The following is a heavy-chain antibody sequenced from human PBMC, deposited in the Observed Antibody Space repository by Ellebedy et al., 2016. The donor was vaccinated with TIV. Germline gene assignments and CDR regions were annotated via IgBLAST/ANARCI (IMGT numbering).Heavy chain of an antibody. CDR1: GGSVSTYF. Sequence: MPGGSLRLSCNVSGGSVSTYFWSRIRQPAGKGLEWIGRIYGSGSPIYNPSLKNRVSMSVDTSKNQLSLKLSSVTAADTAVYYCARVMVAYSSDIWGQGTRVTVSS. J-gene: IGHJ3*02. CDR3: ARVMVAYSSDI. V-gene: IGHV4-4*07. D-gene: IGHD2-15*01. CDR2: IYGSGSP.